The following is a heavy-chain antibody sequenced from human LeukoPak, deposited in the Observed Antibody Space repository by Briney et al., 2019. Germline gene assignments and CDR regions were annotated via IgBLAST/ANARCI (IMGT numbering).Heavy chain of an antibody. J-gene: IGHJ6*02. CDR1: GYTLTGYY. CDR3: ARWSLASLGYGMDV. D-gene: IGHD3-3*01. CDR2: INPNSGGT. Sequence: ASVNVSCKASGYTLTGYYMHWVRQAPGQGLEWMGWINPNSGGTNYAQKFQGWVTMTRDTSISTAYMELSRLRSDDTAVYYCARWSLASLGYGMDVWGQGTTVTVSS. V-gene: IGHV1-2*04.